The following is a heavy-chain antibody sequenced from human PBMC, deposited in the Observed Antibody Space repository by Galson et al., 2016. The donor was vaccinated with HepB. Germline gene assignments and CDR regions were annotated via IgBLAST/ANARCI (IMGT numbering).Heavy chain of an antibody. D-gene: IGHD2-15*01. V-gene: IGHV1-2*02. J-gene: IGHJ4*02. CDR2: INPNSGGT. CDR3: ARDPPHAPNGEFCSGGLFSYFDF. Sequence: SCKASGYTFTAYYIHWVRQAPGQGLEWMGWINPNSGGTNYARKFQGRVTMTRDTSIGTIYMELSRLRSDDTAVYYCARDPPHAPNGEFCSGGLFSYFDFWGQGTLVTVSS. CDR1: GYTFTAYY.